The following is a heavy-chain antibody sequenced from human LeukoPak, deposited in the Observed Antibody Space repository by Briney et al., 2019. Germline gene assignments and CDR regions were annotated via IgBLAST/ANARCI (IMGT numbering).Heavy chain of an antibody. V-gene: IGHV4-4*07. D-gene: IGHD3-16*02. J-gene: IGHJ5*02. CDR2: IYTSGST. Sequence: SETLSLTCTVSGGSISSYYWSWIRQPAGKGLEWIGRIYTSGSTNYNPSLKSRVTMSVDTSKNQFSLKLSSVTAADTAVYYCARGHMITFGGVIVIGGMNWFDPWGQGTLVTVSS. CDR3: ARGHMITFGGVIVIGGMNWFDP. CDR1: GGSISSYY.